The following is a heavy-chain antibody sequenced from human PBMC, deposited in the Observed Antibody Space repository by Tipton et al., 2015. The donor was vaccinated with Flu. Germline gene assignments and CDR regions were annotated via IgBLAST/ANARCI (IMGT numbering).Heavy chain of an antibody. CDR1: GGSISYYY. V-gene: IGHV4-59*01. CDR3: ARYHCPNGICDSFDY. CDR2: IHYSGST. D-gene: IGHD2-8*01. Sequence: TLSLTCSVSGGSISYYYWSWIRQTPGKGLEWIGDIHYSGSTNYNPSLKSRVTISLDTSKNQFSLKLSSVTTADTAVYYCARYHCPNGICDSFDYWGQGTLVTVSS. J-gene: IGHJ4*02.